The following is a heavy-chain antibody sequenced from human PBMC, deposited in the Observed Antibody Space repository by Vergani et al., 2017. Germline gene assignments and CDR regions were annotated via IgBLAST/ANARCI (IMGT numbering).Heavy chain of an antibody. CDR2: ISWNSGSI. CDR1: GFTFDDYA. V-gene: IGHV3-9*01. CDR3: AKDFYDFWSGYSPRYYYYMDV. J-gene: IGHJ6*03. D-gene: IGHD3-3*01. Sequence: EVQLVESGGGLVQPGRSLRLSCEASGFTFDDYAMHWVRQAPGKGLEWVSGISWNSGSIGYADSVKGRFTISRYNAKNSLYLQMNSLRAEDTALYYCAKDFYDFWSGYSPRYYYYMDVWGKGTTVTVSS.